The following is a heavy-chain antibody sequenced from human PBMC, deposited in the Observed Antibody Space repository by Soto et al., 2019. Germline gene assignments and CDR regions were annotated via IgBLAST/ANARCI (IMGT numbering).Heavy chain of an antibody. D-gene: IGHD3-3*01. CDR1: GYTFTNYY. J-gene: IGHJ6*02. Sequence: ASVKVSCKASGYTFTNYYMHWVRQAPGQGLEWMGIINPSGGNTNYAQKFQGRVTMIRDTSTNTVHMELSSLRSEDTAVYYCARGLLAGNTIFGVIIRDYYGMDVWGQGTTVTVSS. CDR2: INPSGGNT. CDR3: ARGLLAGNTIFGVIIRDYYGMDV. V-gene: IGHV1-46*01.